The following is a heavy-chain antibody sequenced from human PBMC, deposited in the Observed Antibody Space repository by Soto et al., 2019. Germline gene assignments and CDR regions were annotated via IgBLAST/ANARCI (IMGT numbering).Heavy chain of an antibody. CDR1: GDSISDYY. J-gene: IGHJ6*02. CDR2: FYYSGNT. Sequence: SETLSLTCTVSGDSISDYYGSLIRHPAGKGLEWIGRFYYSGNTKSNPSLKSRVTMSADTSKNQFSLSRRSVSAADAAIHDCARMYNSGFYRPEGDYCFYEMEVWGQENT. V-gene: IGHV4-4*07. D-gene: IGHD6-19*01. CDR3: ARMYNSGFYRPEGDYCFYEMEV.